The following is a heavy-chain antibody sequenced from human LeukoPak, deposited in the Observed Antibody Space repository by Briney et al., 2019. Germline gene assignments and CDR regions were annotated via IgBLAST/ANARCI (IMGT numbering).Heavy chain of an antibody. D-gene: IGHD5-18*01. J-gene: IGHJ5*02. V-gene: IGHV4-4*07. CDR2: IYASGST. CDR1: GGSISSYY. CDR3: ARGRIQLWYNWFDP. Sequence: SETLSLTCTVSGGSISSYYWSWIRQPAGKGLEWIGRIYASGSTNYNPSLKSRVTISVDTSKNQFSLKLSSVTAADTAVYYCARGRIQLWYNWFDPWGQGTLVTVSS.